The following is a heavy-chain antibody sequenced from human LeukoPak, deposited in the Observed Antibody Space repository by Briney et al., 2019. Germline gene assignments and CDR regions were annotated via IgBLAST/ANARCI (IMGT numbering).Heavy chain of an antibody. CDR1: GGSISSYY. CDR2: IYTSGST. J-gene: IGHJ4*02. CDR3: ARAAVAGKRTLDY. D-gene: IGHD6-19*01. Sequence: KSSETLSLTCTVSGGSISSYYWSWIRQPAGKGLEWIGRIYTSGSTNYNPSLKSRVTMSVDTSTSTVYMELSSLRSEDTAVYYCARAAVAGKRTLDYWGQGTLVTVSS. V-gene: IGHV4-4*07.